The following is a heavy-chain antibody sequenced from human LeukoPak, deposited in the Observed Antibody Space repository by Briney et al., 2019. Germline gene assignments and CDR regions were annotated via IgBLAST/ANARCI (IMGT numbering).Heavy chain of an antibody. CDR1: GGTFSSYA. CDR2: IIPIFGTA. Sequence: ASVKVSCKASGGTFSSYAISWVRQAPGQGLEWMGGIIPIFGTANYAQKSQGRVTITADESTSTAYMELSSLRSEDTAVYYCARDRSSVAAAGMYNWFDPWGQGTLVTVSS. V-gene: IGHV1-69*13. D-gene: IGHD6-13*01. J-gene: IGHJ5*02. CDR3: ARDRSSVAAAGMYNWFDP.